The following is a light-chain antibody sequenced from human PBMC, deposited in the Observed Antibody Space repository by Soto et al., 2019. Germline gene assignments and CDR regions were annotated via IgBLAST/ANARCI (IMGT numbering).Light chain of an antibody. V-gene: IGLV1-44*01. CDR1: NSNIGSNT. Sequence: QSVLTQPPSASGTPGQRVSISCSGSNSNIGSNTVNRYQQLPGSAPKLLIYSNNQRPSGVPDRFSGSKSGTSASLAISGLQSEDEADYYCAAWDDSLNGCVFGTGTKVTVL. CDR2: SNN. J-gene: IGLJ1*01. CDR3: AAWDDSLNGCV.